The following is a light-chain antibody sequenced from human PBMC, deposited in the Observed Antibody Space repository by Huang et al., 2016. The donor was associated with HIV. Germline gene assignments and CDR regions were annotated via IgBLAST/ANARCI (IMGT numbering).Light chain of an antibody. V-gene: IGKV4-1*01. J-gene: IGKJ1*01. CDR3: HQCYDIPQT. CDR1: QSVLKTSNNNNC. CDR2: WAS. Sequence: DIIMTQSPDSLALSLGGRAAINCTASQSVLKTSNNNNCLSWYQLKGGQPPKLLIYWASTRESGVPDRFSGSGSGTHFTLTIASLQAEDVAVYYCHQCYDIPQTFGQGTKVEVK.